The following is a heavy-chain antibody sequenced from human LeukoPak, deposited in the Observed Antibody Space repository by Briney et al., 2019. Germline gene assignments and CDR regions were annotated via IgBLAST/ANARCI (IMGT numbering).Heavy chain of an antibody. CDR1: GFTFDDYG. CDR3: AREDCTNGVCPLDYYMDV. D-gene: IGHD2-8*01. Sequence: GGSLRLSCAASGFTFDDYGMSWVHQAPGKGLEWVSGINWNGGSTGYADSAKGRFTISRDNAKNSLYLQMNSLRAEDTALYYCAREDCTNGVCPLDYYMDVWGKGTTVTVSS. J-gene: IGHJ6*03. V-gene: IGHV3-20*04. CDR2: INWNGGST.